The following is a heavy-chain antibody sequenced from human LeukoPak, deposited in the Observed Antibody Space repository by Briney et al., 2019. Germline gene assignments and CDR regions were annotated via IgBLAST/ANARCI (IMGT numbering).Heavy chain of an antibody. D-gene: IGHD6-19*01. CDR2: INAGNGNT. CDR3: ARARSSGWYQAGYFDY. CDR1: GYTSTSYA. V-gene: IGHV1-3*01. Sequence: ASVKVSCKASGYTSTSYAMHWVRQAPGQRLEWMGWINAGNGNTKYSQKFQGRVTITRDTSASTAYMELSSLRSEDTAVYYCARARSSGWYQAGYFDYWGQGTLVTVSS. J-gene: IGHJ4*02.